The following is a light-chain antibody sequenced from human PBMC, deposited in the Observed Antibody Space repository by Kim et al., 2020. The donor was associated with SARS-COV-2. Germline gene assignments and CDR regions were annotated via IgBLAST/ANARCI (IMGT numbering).Light chain of an antibody. CDR3: DSRDSSSNQLV. Sequence: SSELTQDPAVSVALGQTVRITCHGDILRSYYASWYQQKSGQAPILVFYGKNNRPSGIPDRFSGSSSGNTASLTITGAQAEDEADYYCDSRDSSSNQLVFGGGTKVTVL. J-gene: IGLJ3*02. CDR1: ILRSYY. V-gene: IGLV3-19*01. CDR2: GKN.